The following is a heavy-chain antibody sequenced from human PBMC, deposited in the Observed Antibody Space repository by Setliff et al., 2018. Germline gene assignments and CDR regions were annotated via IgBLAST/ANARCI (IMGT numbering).Heavy chain of an antibody. CDR2: INHSRST. CDR3: ARGVSGVSWTPRY. V-gene: IGHV4-34*01. Sequence: PSETLSLTCAVYGGSFSGYYWSWIRQPPGKGLEWIGEINHSRSTNYNQSLKSRVTLSVDTSKNQFSLQLTSVTAADTAVYYCARGVSGVSWTPRYWGRGTLVTVSS. D-gene: IGHD2-15*01. J-gene: IGHJ4*02. CDR1: GGSFSGYY.